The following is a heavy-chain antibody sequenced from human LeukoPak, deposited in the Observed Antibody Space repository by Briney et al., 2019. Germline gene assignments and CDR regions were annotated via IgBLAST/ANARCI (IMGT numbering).Heavy chain of an antibody. CDR3: ARAVKERRITIFGVVNNYGMDV. D-gene: IGHD3-3*01. CDR1: GYTFTAYY. J-gene: IGHJ6*02. Sequence: ASVKVSCKASGYTFTAYYMHWVRQAPGQGLEWMGWINPNSGGTNYAQKFQGRVTMTRNTSISTAYMELSSLRSEDTAVYYCARAVKERRITIFGVVNNYGMDVWGQGTTVTVSS. CDR2: INPNSGGT. V-gene: IGHV1-2*02.